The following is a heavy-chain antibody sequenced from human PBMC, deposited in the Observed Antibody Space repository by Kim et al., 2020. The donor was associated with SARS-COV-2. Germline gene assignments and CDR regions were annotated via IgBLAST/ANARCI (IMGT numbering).Heavy chain of an antibody. CDR1: GGTFSSYA. V-gene: IGHV1-69*13. CDR2: IIPIFGTA. J-gene: IGHJ5*02. Sequence: SVKVSCKASGGTFSSYAISWVRQAPGQGLEWMGGIIPIFGTANYAQKFQGRVTITADESTSTAYMELSSLRSEDTAVYYCARVGYYDFWSGTNWFDPWGQGTLVTVSS. CDR3: ARVGYYDFWSGTNWFDP. D-gene: IGHD3-3*01.